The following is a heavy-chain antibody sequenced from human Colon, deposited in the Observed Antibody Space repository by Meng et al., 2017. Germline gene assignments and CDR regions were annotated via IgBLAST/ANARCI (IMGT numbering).Heavy chain of an antibody. D-gene: IGHD3-22*01. V-gene: IGHV4-4*02. Sequence: QVPRQESGPGLVKPSGPLSLTCAVSGGSITNDNWWSWVRQPPGKGLEWIGEIFHAGNTNYNPSLKSRVTMSLDKSKNQFSLTLTSVTAADTAVYYCARDFHSTMTVFDSWGQGTLVTVSS. CDR1: GGSITNDNW. CDR3: ARDFHSTMTVFDS. J-gene: IGHJ4*02. CDR2: IFHAGNT.